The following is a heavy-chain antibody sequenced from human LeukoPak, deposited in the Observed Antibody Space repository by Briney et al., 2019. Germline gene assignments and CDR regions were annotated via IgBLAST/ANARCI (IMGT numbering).Heavy chain of an antibody. CDR2: ISSSGSTI. CDR1: GGSISSSGYY. D-gene: IGHD4-17*01. CDR3: ARDPLRDYGDYQSAASLGTNPWYFDL. V-gene: IGHV3-11*01. J-gene: IGHJ2*01. Sequence: LSLTCTVSGGSISSSGYYWGWIRQAPGKGLEWVSYISSSGSTIYYADSVKGRFTISRDNAKNSLYLQMNSLRAEDTAVYYCARDPLRDYGDYQSAASLGTNPWYFDLWGRGTLVTVSS.